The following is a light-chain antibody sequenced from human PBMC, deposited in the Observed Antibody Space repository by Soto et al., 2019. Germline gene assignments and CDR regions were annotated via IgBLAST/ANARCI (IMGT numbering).Light chain of an antibody. V-gene: IGLV1-40*01. CDR1: SSNIGAGYD. CDR3: QSYDSSLSAL. J-gene: IGLJ2*01. Sequence: QSVLTQPPSVSGDPGQRVTISCTGRSSNIGAGYDVHWYQQLPGTAPKLLIYGNSNRPSGVPDRFSGSKSGTSASLAITGLQAEDEADYYCQSYDSSLSALFGGGTKLTVL. CDR2: GNS.